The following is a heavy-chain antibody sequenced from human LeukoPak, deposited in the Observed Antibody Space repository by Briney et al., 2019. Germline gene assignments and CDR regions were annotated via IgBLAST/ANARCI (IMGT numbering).Heavy chain of an antibody. Sequence: GGSLRLSCAASGFTFSSYGMHWVRQAPGKGLEWVAVISYDGSNKYYADSVKGRFTISIDNAKNTLYLQMNSLRAEDTAVYYCARARGNNYGFFDHWGQGILVTVSS. J-gene: IGHJ4*02. D-gene: IGHD3/OR15-3a*01. CDR3: ARARGNNYGFFDH. CDR2: ISYDGSNK. CDR1: GFTFSSYG. V-gene: IGHV3-30*03.